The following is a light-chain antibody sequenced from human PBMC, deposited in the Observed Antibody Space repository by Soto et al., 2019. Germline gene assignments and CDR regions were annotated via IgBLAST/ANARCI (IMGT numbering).Light chain of an antibody. Sequence: QSVLTQPASVSGSPGQSITISCTGTSSDVGGYNYVSWYQQHPGKAPKLMIYDVSNRPSGVSNCFSGSKSGNTASLTISGLQAEDEADYYCSSYTSSSTSFGTGTKVTVL. V-gene: IGLV2-14*01. CDR2: DVS. CDR1: SSDVGGYNY. J-gene: IGLJ1*01. CDR3: SSYTSSSTS.